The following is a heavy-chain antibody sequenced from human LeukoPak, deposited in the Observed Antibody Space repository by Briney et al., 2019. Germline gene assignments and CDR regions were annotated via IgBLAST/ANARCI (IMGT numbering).Heavy chain of an antibody. CDR2: ISTYNGNT. D-gene: IGHD7-27*01. CDR3: ARATGDVNGWFDP. V-gene: IGHV1-18*01. J-gene: IGHJ5*02. CDR1: GYTFTSYG. Sequence: ASVTVTFKSSGYTFTSYGIDWVRQPPGQGLDSMGLISTYNGNTNYAQKLQGRVAMTTDTSTTTAYMELRSLRSDDTAVYYCARATGDVNGWFDPWGQGTLVTVSS.